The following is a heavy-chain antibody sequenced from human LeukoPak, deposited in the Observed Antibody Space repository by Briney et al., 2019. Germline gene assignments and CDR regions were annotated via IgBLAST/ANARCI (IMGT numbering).Heavy chain of an antibody. J-gene: IGHJ4*02. CDR3: ATWRTAKTGFDY. Sequence: PSETLSLTCTVSGXSLSNNNYYWAWIRQPPGKGLECVGSIHYSGSPYYNPSLKSRVTISVDTSKNQFSLRLSSVTAADTAVYYCATWRTAKTGFDYWGQGTLVTVSS. V-gene: IGHV4-39*01. D-gene: IGHD1-1*01. CDR1: GXSLSNNNYY. CDR2: IHYSGSP.